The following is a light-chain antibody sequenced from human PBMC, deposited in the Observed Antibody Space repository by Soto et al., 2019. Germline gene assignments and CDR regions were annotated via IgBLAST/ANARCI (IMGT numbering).Light chain of an antibody. V-gene: IGKV3-20*01. CDR3: QQYHNSSFS. CDR1: QSVVSNF. J-gene: IGKJ2*03. CDR2: GTS. Sequence: EIVLTQSPGTLSLSPGESATLSCRASQSVVSNFLAWYQQRPGQVPRLLIYGTSSRATGIPDRFSGSGSGTDFTLPISRLQPEDCAVYYCQQYHNSSFSFGQGTKLEIK.